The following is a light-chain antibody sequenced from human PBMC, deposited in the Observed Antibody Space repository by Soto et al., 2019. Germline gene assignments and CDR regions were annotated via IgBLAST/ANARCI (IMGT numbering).Light chain of an antibody. CDR3: GTWDSSLSAVV. CDR2: DNN. V-gene: IGLV1-51*01. J-gene: IGLJ2*01. CDR1: SSNNGNNY. Sequence: QSVLTQPPSVSAAPGQKVTISCSGSSSNNGNNYVSWYQQLPGKAPELIIYDNNKRPSGMPDRFSGSKSGTSATLGITGLQTGDEVDYYCGTWDSSLSAVVFGGGTRVTVL.